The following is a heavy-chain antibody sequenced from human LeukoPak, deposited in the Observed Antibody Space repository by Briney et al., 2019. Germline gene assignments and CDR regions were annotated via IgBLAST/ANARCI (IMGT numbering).Heavy chain of an antibody. CDR2: ISSSSSYI. D-gene: IGHD2-2*01. CDR3: ARDIDIVVVPAAMGFDY. J-gene: IGHJ4*02. Sequence: PGGSLRLSCAVSGFTFSSYSMNWVRQAPGKGLEWVSSISSSSSYIYYADSVKGRFTISRDNSKNTLYLQMNSLRAEDTAVYYCARDIDIVVVPAAMGFDYWGQGTLVTVSS. V-gene: IGHV3-21*01. CDR1: GFTFSSYS.